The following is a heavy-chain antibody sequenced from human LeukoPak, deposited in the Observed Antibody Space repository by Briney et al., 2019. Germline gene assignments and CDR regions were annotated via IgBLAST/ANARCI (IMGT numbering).Heavy chain of an antibody. J-gene: IGHJ1*01. CDR1: GGSFSGYY. V-gene: IGHV4-34*01. CDR2: INHGGST. CDR3: ARYLDYGGNSRVFQH. D-gene: IGHD4-23*01. Sequence: SETLSLTCAVYGGSFSGYYWGWIRQPPGKGLEWIGEINHGGSTNYNPSLKSRVTISVDTSKNQFSLKLSSVTAADTAVYYCARYLDYGGNSRVFQHWGQGTLVTVSS.